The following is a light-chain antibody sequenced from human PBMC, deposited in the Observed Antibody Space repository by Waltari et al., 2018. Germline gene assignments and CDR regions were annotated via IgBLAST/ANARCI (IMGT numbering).Light chain of an antibody. J-gene: IGKJ1*01. Sequence: DIQMTQSPPSLSASVGDRVTITCRASQSISRYLNWYQHKPGKAPKLLIYGASSLQSGVPSRFRGSGSGTDFTLTISSLQPEDFATYFCQQSHTTRWTFGPGTKVEIK. CDR1: QSISRY. V-gene: IGKV1-39*01. CDR2: GAS. CDR3: QQSHTTRWT.